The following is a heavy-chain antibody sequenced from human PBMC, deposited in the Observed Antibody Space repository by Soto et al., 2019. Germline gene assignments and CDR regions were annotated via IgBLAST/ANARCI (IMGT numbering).Heavy chain of an antibody. V-gene: IGHV3-48*02. CDR2: ISSSSSTI. J-gene: IGHJ4*02. Sequence: PGGSLRLSCAASGFTFSSYSMNWVRQAPGKGLEWVSYISSSSSTIYYADSVKGRFTISRDNAKNSLYLQMNSLRDEDTAVYYCVYDSSGYYQNFDYWGQGTLVTVSS. D-gene: IGHD3-22*01. CDR3: VYDSSGYYQNFDY. CDR1: GFTFSSYS.